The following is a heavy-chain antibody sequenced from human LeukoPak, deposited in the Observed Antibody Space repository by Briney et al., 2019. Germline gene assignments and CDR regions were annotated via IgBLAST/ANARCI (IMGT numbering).Heavy chain of an antibody. V-gene: IGHV3-11*04. CDR3: AKGSGWEMSYYYYYMDV. J-gene: IGHJ6*03. CDR2: ISSSGSTI. D-gene: IGHD1-26*01. CDR1: GFTFSDYY. Sequence: GGSLRLSCAASGFTFSDYYMSWIRQVPGKGLEWVSYISSSGSTIYYADSVKGRFTISRDNAKNSLYLQMNSLRAEDTAVYYCAKGSGWEMSYYYYYMDVWGKGTTVTISS.